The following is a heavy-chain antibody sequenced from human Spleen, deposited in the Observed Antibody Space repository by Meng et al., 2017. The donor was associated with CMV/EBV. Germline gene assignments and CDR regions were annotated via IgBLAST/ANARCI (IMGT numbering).Heavy chain of an antibody. CDR2: INPSGSST. CDR3: ARVNTWFGEGSGMDV. J-gene: IGHJ6*02. CDR1: GYTFTGYY. D-gene: IGHD3-10*01. V-gene: IGHV1-46*01. Sequence: ASVKVSCKASGYTFTGYYMHWVRQAPGQGLEWMGIINPSGSSTSYAQKFQGRVTMTRDTSTSTVYMELSSLRSEDTAVYYCARVNTWFGEGSGMDVWGQGTTVTVSS.